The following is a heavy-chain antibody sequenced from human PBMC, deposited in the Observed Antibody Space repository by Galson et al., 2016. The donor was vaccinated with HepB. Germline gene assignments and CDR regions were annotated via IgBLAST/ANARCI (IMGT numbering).Heavy chain of an antibody. CDR2: IIPIFGRA. D-gene: IGHD3-10*01. J-gene: IGHJ4*02. CDR1: GDTFRYYT. Sequence: SVKVSCKASGDTFRYYTITWVRQAPGQGLEWMGGIIPIFGRANYAQKFQGRVTITADKSTSTAYMELSSLRSEDTAVYYCARENVDARGVIIDYWGQGTLVTVSS. CDR3: ARENVDARGVIIDY. V-gene: IGHV1-69*06.